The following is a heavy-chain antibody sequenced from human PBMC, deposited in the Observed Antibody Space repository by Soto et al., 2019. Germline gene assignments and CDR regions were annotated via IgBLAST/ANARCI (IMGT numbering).Heavy chain of an antibody. CDR2: IYYSGST. CDR1: GGSISSSSYY. J-gene: IGHJ6*02. CDR3: ARHVAVYYYDSSGYYYAPYGMDV. Sequence: TSETLSLTCTVSGGSISSSSYYWGWIRQPPGKGLEWIGSIYYSGSTYYNPSLKSRVTISVDTSKNQFSLKLSSVTAADTAVYYCARHVAVYYYDSSGYYYAPYGMDVWGQGTTVTVSS. D-gene: IGHD3-22*01. V-gene: IGHV4-39*01.